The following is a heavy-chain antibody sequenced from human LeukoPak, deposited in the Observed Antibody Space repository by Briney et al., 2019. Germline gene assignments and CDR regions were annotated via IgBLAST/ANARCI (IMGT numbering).Heavy chain of an antibody. D-gene: IGHD3-10*01. Sequence: SVKVSRKPSGYTFTSYDIKWGSEATGQGREWVGWMNTNIDNTAYAQKLKGRVTMNKATSISTAYRELSSLTSEDTAVYYYARGPSYGSGSYNIYGIDYWGQGTLVTVSS. CDR3: ARGPSYGSGSYNIYGIDY. V-gene: IGHV1-8*01. CDR2: MNTNIDNT. CDR1: GYTFTSYD. J-gene: IGHJ4*02.